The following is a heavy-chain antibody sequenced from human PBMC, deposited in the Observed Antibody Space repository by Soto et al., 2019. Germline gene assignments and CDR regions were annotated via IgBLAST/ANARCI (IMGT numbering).Heavy chain of an antibody. D-gene: IGHD3-3*01. V-gene: IGHV4-30-4*08. J-gene: IGHJ6*02. CDR2: IYYSGST. CDR1: GGSISSGYYY. Sequence: TLSLTCTVSGGSISSGYYYWSWIREPPGKGLEWIGYIYYSGSTYYNPSLKSRVTISVDTSKNQFSLKLSSVTAADTAVYYCARDNILGILYGGMDVWGQGTTVTVSS. CDR3: ARDNILGILYGGMDV.